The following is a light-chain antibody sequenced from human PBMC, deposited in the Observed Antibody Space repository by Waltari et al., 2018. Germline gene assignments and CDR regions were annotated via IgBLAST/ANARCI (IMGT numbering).Light chain of an antibody. Sequence: LVLTQSPSASAPLGASVQLTSPLRRGQSSYAIPWHHQQPEKGPRYLKKLNSDGSHSKGDGLPDRFSGSSSGAERYLTISSLQSEDEADYYCQTWGTGTVVFGGGTKLTVL. J-gene: IGLJ2*01. CDR1: RGQSSYA. CDR3: QTWGTGTVV. V-gene: IGLV4-69*01. CDR2: LNSDGSH.